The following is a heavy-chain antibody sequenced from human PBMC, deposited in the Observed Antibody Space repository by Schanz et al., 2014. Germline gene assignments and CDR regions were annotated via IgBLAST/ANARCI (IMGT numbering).Heavy chain of an antibody. CDR1: GFTFSDYY. V-gene: IGHV3-11*01. D-gene: IGHD6-6*01. CDR2: ISNSGYTI. J-gene: IGHJ6*02. Sequence: QVQLVESGGGLVKPGGSLRLSCAASGFTFSDYYMNWIRQAPGKGLEWVSYISNSGYTIYYADSVKGRFTISRDNAKNSVYLQKNSLRAEAAAVYYWAEAPPPYSSSPYYWYYGMDVWGQGTTVTVSS. CDR3: AEAPPPYSSSPYYWYYGMDV.